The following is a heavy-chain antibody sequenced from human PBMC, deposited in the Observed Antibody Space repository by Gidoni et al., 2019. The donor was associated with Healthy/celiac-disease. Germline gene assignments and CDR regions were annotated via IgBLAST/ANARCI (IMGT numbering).Heavy chain of an antibody. CDR1: GFTFDDYA. CDR2: ISWNSGSI. V-gene: IGHV3-9*01. Sequence: EVQLVESGGGLVQPGRSLRLFCAASGFTFDDYAMHWVRQAPGKGLEWVSGISWNSGSIGYADSVKGRFTISRDNAKNSLYLQMNSLRAEDTALYYCAKGVTYYYYGMDVWGQGTTVTVSS. CDR3: AKGVTYYYYGMDV. D-gene: IGHD2-21*02. J-gene: IGHJ6*02.